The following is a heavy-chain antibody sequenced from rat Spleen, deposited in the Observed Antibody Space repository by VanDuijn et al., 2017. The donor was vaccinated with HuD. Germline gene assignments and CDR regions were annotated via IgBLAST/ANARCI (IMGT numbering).Heavy chain of an antibody. Sequence: EVQLVESGGGLVQPGRSLKLSCAASGFTFSSFAMAWVRQAPKKGLEWVATITSGGSNTYYRDSVKGRFAISRDNAKSTLYLQMDSLRSEDTATYYCARHVGMLDYWGQGVLVTVSS. V-gene: IGHV5-25*01. J-gene: IGHJ2*01. D-gene: IGHD4-6*01. CDR2: ITSGGSNT. CDR1: GFTFSSFA. CDR3: ARHVGMLDY.